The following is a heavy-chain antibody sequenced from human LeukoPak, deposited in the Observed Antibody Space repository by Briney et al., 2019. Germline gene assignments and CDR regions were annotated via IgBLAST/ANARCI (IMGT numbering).Heavy chain of an antibody. D-gene: IGHD6-19*01. CDR2: IYTSGST. CDR3: ARAFPSIAVVGYYYFDY. V-gene: IGHV4-61*02. Sequence: SETLSLTCTVSGGSISSGSYYWSWIRQPAGKGLEWIGRIYTSGSTNYNPSLKSRVTISVDTSKNQFSLKLSSVTAADTAVYYCARAFPSIAVVGYYYFDYWGQGTLVTVSS. CDR1: GGSISSGSYY. J-gene: IGHJ4*02.